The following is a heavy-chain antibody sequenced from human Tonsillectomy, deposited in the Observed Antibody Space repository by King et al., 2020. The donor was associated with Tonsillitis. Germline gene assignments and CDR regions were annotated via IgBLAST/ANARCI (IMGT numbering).Heavy chain of an antibody. D-gene: IGHD1-1*01. CDR2: IRYDGINK. CDR3: ARSPQYNWDCSELDY. J-gene: IGHJ4*02. Sequence: VQLVESGGGVVQPGGSLRLSCAASGFIFYDYGINWVRQVPGKGLEWVAFIRYDGINKYYADSVKGRFTISRDNSNNTLYLQMNGLTTEDTAMYYCARSPQYNWDCSELDYWGQGTLVTVSS. CDR1: GFIFYDYG. V-gene: IGHV3-30*02.